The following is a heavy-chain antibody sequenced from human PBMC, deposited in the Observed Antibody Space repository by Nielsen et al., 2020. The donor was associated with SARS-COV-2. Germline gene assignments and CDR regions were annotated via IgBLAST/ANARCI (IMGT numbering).Heavy chain of an antibody. CDR1: GFTFDDYA. V-gene: IGHV3-9*01. Sequence: GGSLRLSCAASGFTFDDYAMHWVRQAPGKGLEWVSGISWNSGSIGYADSVKGRFTISRDNAKNSLYLQMNSLRAEDTALYYCAKDMYGDPWVFDYWGQGTLVTVSS. D-gene: IGHD2-21*02. J-gene: IGHJ4*02. CDR2: ISWNSGSI. CDR3: AKDMYGDPWVFDY.